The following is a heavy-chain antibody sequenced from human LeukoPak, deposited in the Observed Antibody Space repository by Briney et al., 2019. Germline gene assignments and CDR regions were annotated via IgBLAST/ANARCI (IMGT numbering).Heavy chain of an antibody. CDR3: AREGGVIVATITHFDY. CDR2: IFYSGST. J-gene: IGHJ4*02. Sequence: SETLSLTCTVSGGSISTSNYYWGWIRQPPGKGLEWIGNIFYSGSTYYSPSLRSRVTISPDTSKNQFSLKLSSVTAADTAVYYCAREGGVIVATITHFDYWGQGTLVTVSS. D-gene: IGHD5-12*01. CDR1: GGSISTSNYY. V-gene: IGHV4-39*07.